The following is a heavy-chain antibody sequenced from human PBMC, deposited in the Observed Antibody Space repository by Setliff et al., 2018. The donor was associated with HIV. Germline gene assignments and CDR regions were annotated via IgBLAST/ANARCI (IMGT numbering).Heavy chain of an antibody. D-gene: IGHD3-22*01. V-gene: IGHV3-20*04. J-gene: IGHJ4*02. Sequence: PGGSLRLSCAASGFTFDDYGFNWVRQAPGKGLEWVSGINYNGESTGYADSVKGRFTISRDNAKNSLYLQMNSLRAEDTAVYYCVKGFPRRYLDSSGYYYFDYWGLGTLVTVSS. CDR2: INYNGEST. CDR3: VKGFPRRYLDSSGYYYFDY. CDR1: GFTFDDYG.